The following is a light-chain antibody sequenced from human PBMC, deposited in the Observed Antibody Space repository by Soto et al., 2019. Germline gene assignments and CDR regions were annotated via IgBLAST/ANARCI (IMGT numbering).Light chain of an antibody. CDR1: SSNIGRNT. Sequence: QSGLTQPPSASGTPGQRSIISCSGSSSNIGRNTVNWYQHLPGRAPKVLIYRNSHRPSGVPDRFSGSQSGSSASLAISGLQSEDEADYYCAASDDNLRGVVFGGGTKLTVL. J-gene: IGLJ3*02. CDR3: AASDDNLRGVV. V-gene: IGLV1-44*01. CDR2: RNS.